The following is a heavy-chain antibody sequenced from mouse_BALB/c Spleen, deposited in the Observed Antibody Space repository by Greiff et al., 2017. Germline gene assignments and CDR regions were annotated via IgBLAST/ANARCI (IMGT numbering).Heavy chain of an antibody. J-gene: IGHJ4*01. D-gene: IGHD3-1*01. CDR2: ISSGSSTI. CDR1: GFTFSSFG. Sequence: EVMLVESGGGLVQPGGSRKLSCAASGFTFSSFGMHWVRQAPEKGLEWVAYISSGSSTIYYADTVKGRFTISRDNPKNTLFLQMTSLRSEDTAMYYCAREEGLRRFMDYWGQGTSVTVSS. CDR3: AREEGLRRFMDY. V-gene: IGHV5-17*02.